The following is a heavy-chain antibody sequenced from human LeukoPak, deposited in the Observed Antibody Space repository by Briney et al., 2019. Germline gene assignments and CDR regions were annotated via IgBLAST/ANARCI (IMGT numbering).Heavy chain of an antibody. D-gene: IGHD6-19*01. V-gene: IGHV3-53*01. CDR2: IYSGGST. CDR1: GFTVSSNY. Sequence: GGSLRLSCAASGFTVSSNYMSWVRQAPGKGLEWVSVIYSGGSTYYADSVKGRFTISRDNSKNTLYLQMNSLRAENTAVYYCARDKGYSSGWLPNWGQGTLVTVSS. CDR3: ARDKGYSSGWLPN. J-gene: IGHJ4*02.